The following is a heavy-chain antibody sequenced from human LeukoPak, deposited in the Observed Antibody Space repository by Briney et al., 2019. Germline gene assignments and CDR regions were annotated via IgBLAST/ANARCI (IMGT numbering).Heavy chain of an antibody. D-gene: IGHD3-22*01. CDR1: GGSISSYY. Sequence: SETLSLTCTVSGGSISSYYWSSIRQPPGKGLEWIGNIYYSGSTNYNPSLKSRVTISVDTSKNQFSLKLSSVTAADTAVYYCTRGSIAYYYMDVWGKGTTVTISS. V-gene: IGHV4-59*01. CDR3: TRGSIAYYYMDV. J-gene: IGHJ6*03. CDR2: IYYSGST.